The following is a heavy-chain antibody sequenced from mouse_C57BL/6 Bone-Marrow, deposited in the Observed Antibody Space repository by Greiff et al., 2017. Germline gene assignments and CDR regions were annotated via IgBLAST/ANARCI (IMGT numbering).Heavy chain of an antibody. D-gene: IGHD3-2*02. CDR1: GYTFTTYP. J-gene: IGHJ4*01. CDR2: FHPYNDDT. CDR3: ARGDSSGYYAMDY. V-gene: IGHV1-47*01. Sequence: VQGVESGAELVKPGASVKMSCKASGYTFTTYPIEWMKQNHGKSLEWIGNFHPYNDDTKYNEKFKGKATLTVEKSSSTVYLELSRLTSDDSAVYYCARGDSSGYYAMDYWGQGTSVTVSS.